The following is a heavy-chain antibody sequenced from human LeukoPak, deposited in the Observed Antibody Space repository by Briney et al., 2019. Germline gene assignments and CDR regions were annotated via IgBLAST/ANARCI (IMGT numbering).Heavy chain of an antibody. CDR2: IIPILGIA. CDR3: ARGVVAADTDWFDP. D-gene: IGHD6-13*01. J-gene: IGHJ5*02. V-gene: IGHV1-69*04. CDR1: GGTFSSYA. Sequence: SVKVSCKASGGTFSSYAISWVRQAPGQGLEWMGRIIPILGIANYAQKFQGRVTITADKSTSTAYMELSSLTSEDTAVYYCARGVVAADTDWFDPWGQGTLVTVSS.